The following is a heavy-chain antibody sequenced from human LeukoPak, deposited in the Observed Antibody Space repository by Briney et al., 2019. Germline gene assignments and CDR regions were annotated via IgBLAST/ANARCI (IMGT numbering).Heavy chain of an antibody. CDR3: ARGGTYYYGSSGYPSGFDY. D-gene: IGHD3-22*01. CDR2: INPNSGGT. J-gene: IGHJ4*02. Sequence: ASVKVSCKASGYTFTGYYMHWVRQAPGQGLEWMGRINPNSGGTNYAQKFQGRVTMTRDTSISTAYMELSRLRSDDTAVYYCARGGTYYYGSSGYPSGFDYWGQGTLVTVSS. CDR1: GYTFTGYY. V-gene: IGHV1-2*06.